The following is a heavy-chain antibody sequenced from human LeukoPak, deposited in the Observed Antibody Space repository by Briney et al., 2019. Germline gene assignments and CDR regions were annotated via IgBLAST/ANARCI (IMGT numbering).Heavy chain of an antibody. CDR1: GFTFSSYA. CDR2: ISYDGSNK. Sequence: GGSLRLSCAASGFTFSSYAMHWVRQAPGKGLEWVAVISYDGSNKYYADSVKGRFTISRDNSKNTLYLQMNSLRAEDTAVYYCARDGGAMIVVVMFDYWGQGALVTVSS. V-gene: IGHV3-30-3*01. CDR3: ARDGGAMIVVVMFDY. J-gene: IGHJ4*02. D-gene: IGHD3-22*01.